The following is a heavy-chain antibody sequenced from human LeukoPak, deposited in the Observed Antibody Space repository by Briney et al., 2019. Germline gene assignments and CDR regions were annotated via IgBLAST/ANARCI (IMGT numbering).Heavy chain of an antibody. CDR1: GYTFTSFY. CDR3: ARDYHGSGSLTTFDY. Sequence: ASVKVSCKASGYTFTSFYMHWVRQAPGQGLEWMGIINPRGGSTTSAQKFQGRVTLTRDTSTTTVYMELSSLRSEDTAVYYCARDYHGSGSLTTFDYWGQGTLVTVSS. CDR2: INPRGGST. V-gene: IGHV1-46*01. J-gene: IGHJ4*02. D-gene: IGHD3-10*01.